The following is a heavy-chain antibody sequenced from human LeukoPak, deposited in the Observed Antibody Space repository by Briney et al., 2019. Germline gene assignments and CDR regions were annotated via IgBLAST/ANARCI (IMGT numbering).Heavy chain of an antibody. D-gene: IGHD3-22*01. CDR2: IIPILGIA. CDR1: GGTFSSYA. Sequence: ASVTVSCTASGGTFSSYAISWVRQAPGQGLEWMGGIIPILGIANYAQKFQGRVTITADKSTSTAYMELSSLRSEDTAVYYCARGVYDSSGYYYFDYWGQGTLVTVSS. CDR3: ARGVYDSSGYYYFDY. J-gene: IGHJ4*02. V-gene: IGHV1-69*10.